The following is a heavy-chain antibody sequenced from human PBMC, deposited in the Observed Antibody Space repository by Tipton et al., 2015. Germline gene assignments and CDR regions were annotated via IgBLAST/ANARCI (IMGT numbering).Heavy chain of an antibody. CDR1: GGSIGSHF. D-gene: IGHD6-19*01. V-gene: IGHV4-59*11. J-gene: IGHJ4*02. CDR3: ARARGRHSGLFDS. CDR2: THYTGNT. Sequence: TLSLTCTVSGGSIGSHFWSWIRQPPGKGLEWIGHTHYTGNTNYNASLKSRVTMSLDTSKTQFSLKMSSVTASDTAVYYCARARGRHSGLFDSWGQGILVTVSS.